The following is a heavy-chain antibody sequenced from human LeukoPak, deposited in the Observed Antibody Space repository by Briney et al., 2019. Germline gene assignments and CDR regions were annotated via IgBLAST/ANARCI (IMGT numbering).Heavy chain of an antibody. CDR1: GFTFSSYW. CDR3: AKKYCSSTSCYSIDY. V-gene: IGHV3-7*03. J-gene: IGHJ4*02. D-gene: IGHD2-2*01. CDR2: IKQDGSEK. Sequence: GGSLRLSCAASGFTFSSYWMSWVRQAPGKGLEWVANIKQDGSEKYYVDSVKGRFTISRDNSKNTLYLQMNSLRAEDTAVYYCAKKYCSSTSCYSIDYWGQGTLVTVSS.